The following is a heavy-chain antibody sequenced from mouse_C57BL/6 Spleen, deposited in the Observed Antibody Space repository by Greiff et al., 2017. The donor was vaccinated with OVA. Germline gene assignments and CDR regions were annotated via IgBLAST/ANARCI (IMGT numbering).Heavy chain of an antibody. D-gene: IGHD4-1*01. CDR3: ARDGYTGTLDY. J-gene: IGHJ2*01. CDR1: GYTFTRYW. CDR2: IHPNSGST. V-gene: IGHV1-64*01. Sequence: LQQPGAELVKPGASVKLSCKASGYTFTRYWMHWVKQRPGQGLEWIGMIHPNSGSTNYNEKFKSKATLTVDKSSSTAYMQLSSLTSEDSAVYYCARDGYTGTLDYWGQGTTLTVSS.